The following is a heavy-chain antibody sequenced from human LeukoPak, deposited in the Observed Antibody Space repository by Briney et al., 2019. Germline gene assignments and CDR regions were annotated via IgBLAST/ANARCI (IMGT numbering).Heavy chain of an antibody. Sequence: ASVKVSCKASGYTFTNYGITWVRQAPGQGLEWMGWISGYQGSTKYAQNFQGRVTMTIDTSTSTAYMDLRSLRSDDTAVYYCARDRPYYDILTGYSPGYGMDVWGQGTTVTVSS. CDR1: GYTFTNYG. V-gene: IGHV1-18*01. J-gene: IGHJ6*02. CDR2: ISGYQGST. CDR3: ARDRPYYDILTGYSPGYGMDV. D-gene: IGHD3-9*01.